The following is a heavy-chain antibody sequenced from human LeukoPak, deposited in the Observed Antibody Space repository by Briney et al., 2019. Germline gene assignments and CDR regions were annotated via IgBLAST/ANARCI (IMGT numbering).Heavy chain of an antibody. CDR3: AREFAAYGEMYPFDY. CDR2: IRYDGSNK. D-gene: IGHD2-2*01. V-gene: IGHV3-30*02. CDR1: GFTFSSYG. Sequence: GGSLRLSCAASGFTFSSYGMHWVRQAPGKGLEWVAFIRYDGSNKYYADSVKGRFTISRDNSKNTLYLQMNSLRAEDTAVYYCAREFAAYGEMYPFDYWGQGTLATVSS. J-gene: IGHJ4*02.